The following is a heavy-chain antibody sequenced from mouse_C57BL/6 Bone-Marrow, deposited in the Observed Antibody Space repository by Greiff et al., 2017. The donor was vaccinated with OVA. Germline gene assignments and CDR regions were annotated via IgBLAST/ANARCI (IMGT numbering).Heavy chain of an antibody. J-gene: IGHJ2*01. CDR3: TTTGKDY. CDR2: IDPENGDT. D-gene: IGHD4-1*01. Sequence: VQLKESGAELVRPGASVKLSCTASGFNIKDDYMHWVKQRPEQGLEWIGWIDPENGDTEYASKFQGKATITADTSSNTAYLQLSSLTSEDTAVYYCTTTGKDYGGQGTTLTVSS. CDR1: GFNIKDDY. V-gene: IGHV14-4*01.